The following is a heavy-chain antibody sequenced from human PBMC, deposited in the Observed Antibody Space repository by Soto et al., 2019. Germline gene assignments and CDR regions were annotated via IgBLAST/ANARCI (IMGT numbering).Heavy chain of an antibody. CDR1: GGSISSYY. CDR3: ARVGGDCSSTSCYEVDV. J-gene: IGHJ6*02. D-gene: IGHD2-2*01. Sequence: SETLSLTCTVSGGSISSYYWSWIRQPPGKGLEWIGEINHSGSTNYNPSLKSRVTISVDTSKNQFSLKLSSVTAADTAVYYCARVGGDCSSTSCYEVDVWGQGTTVTVSS. V-gene: IGHV4-34*01. CDR2: INHSGST.